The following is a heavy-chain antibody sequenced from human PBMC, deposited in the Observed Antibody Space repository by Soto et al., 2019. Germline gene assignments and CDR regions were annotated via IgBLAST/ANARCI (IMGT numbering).Heavy chain of an antibody. CDR3: ARFSGSGFYPLGY. CDR1: GYTFTNYD. J-gene: IGHJ4*02. V-gene: IGHV1-18*01. Sequence: ASVKVSCKASGYTFTNYDITWVRQAPGQGLEWMGCISAYNGDTNYAQKFQGRVTMTTDTSTSTAYMELRSLRSDDTAVYYCARFSGSGFYPLGYWGQGTLVPVSS. CDR2: ISAYNGDT. D-gene: IGHD3-22*01.